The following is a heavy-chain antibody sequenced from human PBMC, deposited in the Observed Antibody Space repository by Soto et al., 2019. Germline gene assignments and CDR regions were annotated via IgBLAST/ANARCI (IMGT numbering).Heavy chain of an antibody. V-gene: IGHV3-23*01. Sequence: PGGSLRLSCAASGFTFSSYAMSWVRQAPGKGLEWVSAISGSGGSTYYADSVKGRFTISRDNSKNTLYLQMNSLRAEDTAVYYCANSPLPVSPGYYYDSSGYYDYWGQGTLVTVSS. CDR3: ANSPLPVSPGYYYDSSGYYDY. D-gene: IGHD3-22*01. CDR1: GFTFSSYA. CDR2: ISGSGGST. J-gene: IGHJ4*02.